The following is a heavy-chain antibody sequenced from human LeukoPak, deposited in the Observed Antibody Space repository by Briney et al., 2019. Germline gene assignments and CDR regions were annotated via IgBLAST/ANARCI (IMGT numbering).Heavy chain of an antibody. CDR1: GFTFSSYW. V-gene: IGHV3-7*01. CDR3: ARDRIVGARSFDY. J-gene: IGHJ4*02. CDR2: IKQDGSEK. D-gene: IGHD1-26*01. Sequence: GGSLRLSCAASGFTFSSYWMSWVRQAPGKGLEWVANIKQDGSEKYYVDSVKGRFTISRDNAKNSLYLQMNSLRAEDTAVYYCARDRIVGARSFDYWGQGTLVTVSS.